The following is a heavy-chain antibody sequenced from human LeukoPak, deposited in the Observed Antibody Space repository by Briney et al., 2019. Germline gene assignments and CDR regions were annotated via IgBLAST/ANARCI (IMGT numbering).Heavy chain of an antibody. CDR1: GGSFSGYY. D-gene: IGHD3-22*01. Sequence: SETLSLTCAVYGGSFSGYYWSWIRQPPGKGLEWIGEINHSGSTNYNPSLKSRVTISVDTSKNQFSLKLSSVTAADTAVYYCAREASYYYDSSGYCPGAFDIWGQGTMVTVSS. CDR2: INHSGST. CDR3: AREASYYYDSSGYCPGAFDI. J-gene: IGHJ3*02. V-gene: IGHV4-34*01.